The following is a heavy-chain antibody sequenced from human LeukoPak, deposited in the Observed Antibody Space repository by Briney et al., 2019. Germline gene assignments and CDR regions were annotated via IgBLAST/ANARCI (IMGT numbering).Heavy chain of an antibody. CDR3: AGHHPRNTVDF. D-gene: IGHD2/OR15-2a*01. CDR1: GGSISSGGYY. V-gene: IGHV4-31*03. J-gene: IGHJ4*02. Sequence: PSQTLSLTCTVSGGSISSGGYYWSWIRQHPGKGLEWIGYIYYSGSTYYNPSLKSRVTISVDTSKYQFSLKLSSVTAADTAVYYCAGHHPRNTVDFWGQGTLVTVSS. CDR2: IYYSGST.